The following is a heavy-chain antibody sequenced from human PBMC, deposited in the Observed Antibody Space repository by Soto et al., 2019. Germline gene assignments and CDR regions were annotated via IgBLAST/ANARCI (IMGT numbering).Heavy chain of an antibody. Sequence: ASVKVSCKASGYTFSDYAIQWVRQAPGQRLEWMGWINAGNGNTKYSQKFQGRVTITRDTSASTAYIELSSLRSEDTAVYYCAPEQDFWIGSSFDYWGQGTLVTVSS. J-gene: IGHJ4*02. CDR1: GYTFSDYA. CDR2: INAGNGNT. V-gene: IGHV1-3*01. CDR3: APEQDFWIGSSFDY. D-gene: IGHD3-3*01.